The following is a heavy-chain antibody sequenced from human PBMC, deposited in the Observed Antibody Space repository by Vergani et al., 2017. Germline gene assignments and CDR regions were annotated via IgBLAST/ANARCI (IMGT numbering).Heavy chain of an antibody. D-gene: IGHD2-2*01. Sequence: EVQLVESGGGLVQPGGSLRLSCAASGFTFSSYWMSWVRQAPGKGLEWVANIKQDGSGKYYVDSVKGRFTISRDNAKNSLYLQMNSLRAEDTAVYYCARGMRYCSSTSCYVYYGMDVWGQGTTVTVSS. CDR3: ARGMRYCSSTSCYVYYGMDV. CDR2: IKQDGSGK. J-gene: IGHJ6*02. V-gene: IGHV3-7*01. CDR1: GFTFSSYW.